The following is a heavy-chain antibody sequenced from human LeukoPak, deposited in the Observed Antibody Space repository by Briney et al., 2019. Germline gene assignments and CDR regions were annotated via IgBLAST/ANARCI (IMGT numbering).Heavy chain of an antibody. CDR1: GGAITNYY. CDR3: AKDLAGATTETGY. J-gene: IGHJ4*02. V-gene: IGHV4-59*01. D-gene: IGHD1-26*01. Sequence: SETLSLTCGVSGGAITNYYWNWIRQAPGKGLEWLGYIYYTGSTTYNPSVKSRITISLDTSKKQISLKLRSVTAADTAVYYCAKDLAGATTETGYWGQGTLVTVSS. CDR2: IYYTGST.